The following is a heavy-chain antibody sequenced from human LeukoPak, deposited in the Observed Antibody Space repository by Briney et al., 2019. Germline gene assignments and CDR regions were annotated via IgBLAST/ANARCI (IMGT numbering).Heavy chain of an antibody. J-gene: IGHJ4*02. D-gene: IGHD3-10*01. V-gene: IGHV3-48*04. CDR2: ISSSSSTI. Sequence: TGGSLRLSCAASGFTFSSYSMNWVRQAPGKGLEWVSYISSSSSTIYYADSVKGRFTISRDNAKNSLYLQMNSLRAEDTAVYYCARERYSGGTPIDYWGQGTLVTVSS. CDR1: GFTFSSYS. CDR3: ARERYSGGTPIDY.